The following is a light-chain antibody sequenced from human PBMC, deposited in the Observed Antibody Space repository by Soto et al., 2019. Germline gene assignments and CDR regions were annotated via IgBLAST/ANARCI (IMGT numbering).Light chain of an antibody. Sequence: QSVLTQPASVSGSPGQSITISCTGTSSDVGGYNHVSWYQQHPGKAPKLMIYEVSNRTSGVSNRFSGSKSGNTASLTISGLQAEDEADYYCSSYTSSSTLVVFGGGTKLTVL. CDR2: EVS. V-gene: IGLV2-14*01. CDR3: SSYTSSSTLVV. J-gene: IGLJ2*01. CDR1: SSDVGGYNH.